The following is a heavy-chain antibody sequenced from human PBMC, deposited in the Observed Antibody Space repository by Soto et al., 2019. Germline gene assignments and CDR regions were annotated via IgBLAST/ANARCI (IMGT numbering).Heavy chain of an antibody. V-gene: IGHV4-59*08. CDR1: GGSISSYY. CDR2: IYYSGST. D-gene: IGHD6-19*01. CDR3: ARLAVAKNNWFDP. J-gene: IGHJ5*02. Sequence: QVQLQESGPGLVKPSETLSLTCTVSGGSISSYYWSWIRQPPGKGLEWIGYIYYSGSTNYNPSLKSRVTISVDTSKNQVSLKLSSVTAADTAVYYCARLAVAKNNWFDPWGQGTLVTVSS.